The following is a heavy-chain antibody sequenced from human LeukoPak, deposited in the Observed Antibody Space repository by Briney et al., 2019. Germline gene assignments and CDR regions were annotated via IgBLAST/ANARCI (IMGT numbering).Heavy chain of an antibody. CDR3: ARALGSGSYDY. V-gene: IGHV4-59*01. CDR2: IYYSGST. D-gene: IGHD3-10*01. CDR1: GGSISSYY. J-gene: IGHJ4*02. Sequence: SETLSLTCTVSGGSISSYYWSWIRQPPGKGLEWIGYIYYSGSTNYDPSLKSRVTISVDTSKNQFSLKLSSVTAADTAVYYCARALGSGSYDYWGQGTLVTVSS.